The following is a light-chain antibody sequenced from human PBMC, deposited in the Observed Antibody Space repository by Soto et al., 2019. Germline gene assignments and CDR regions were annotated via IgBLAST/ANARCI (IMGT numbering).Light chain of an antibody. V-gene: IGKV4-1*01. CDR1: QSLLSTSNNKNY. CDR3: HQYYNAPLT. CDR2: WAS. Sequence: DIVMTQSPDSLAVSLGERATINCKSIQSLLSTSNNKNYLSWYQQKPGQPPKLLIYWASAREYGVPDRFSGIGSGAAFTLNISSLQAEDVAVYYCHQYYNAPLTFGGGTKVEIK. J-gene: IGKJ4*01.